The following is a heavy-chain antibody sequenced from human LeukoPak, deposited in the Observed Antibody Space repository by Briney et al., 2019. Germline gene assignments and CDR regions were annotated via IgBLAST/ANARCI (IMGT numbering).Heavy chain of an antibody. CDR2: ISGSGGST. CDR3: AKRHCTNGVCSRGWGY. V-gene: IGHV3-23*01. Sequence: PGGSLRLSCAASGFTFSSYAMSWVRQAPGEGLEWVSAISGSGGSTYYADSVKGRFTISRDNSKNTLYLQINSLRAEDTAVYYCAKRHCTNGVCSRGWGYWGQGTLVTVSS. CDR1: GFTFSSYA. D-gene: IGHD2-8*01. J-gene: IGHJ4*02.